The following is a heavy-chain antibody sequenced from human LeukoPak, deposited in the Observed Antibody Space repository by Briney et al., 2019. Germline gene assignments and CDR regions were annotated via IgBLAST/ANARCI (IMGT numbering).Heavy chain of an antibody. CDR1: GFTFSSYE. D-gene: IGHD1-26*01. J-gene: IGHJ4*02. Sequence: GGSLRLSCAASGFTFSSYEMNWVRQAPGKGLEWVANIKQDGSEKYYVDSVKGRFTISRDNAQNSLYLQMNSLRAEDTAVYYCAGTNRGTYRGGYWGQGTLVTVSS. CDR3: AGTNRGTYRGGY. CDR2: IKQDGSEK. V-gene: IGHV3-7*01.